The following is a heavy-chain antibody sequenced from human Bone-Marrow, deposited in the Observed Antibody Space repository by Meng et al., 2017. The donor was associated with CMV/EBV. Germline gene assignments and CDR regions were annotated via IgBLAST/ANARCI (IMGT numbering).Heavy chain of an antibody. CDR3: ARDRVMIVQKFSFDY. CDR1: GYTFTSYY. Sequence: ASVKVSCKASGYTFTSYYMHWVRQAPGQGLEWMGIINPSGGSTSYAQKFQGRVTMTRDTSTSTVYMELSSLRSEDTAVYYCARDRVMIVQKFSFDYWGQGPLVTVSS. CDR2: INPSGGST. V-gene: IGHV1-46*01. J-gene: IGHJ4*02. D-gene: IGHD3-22*01.